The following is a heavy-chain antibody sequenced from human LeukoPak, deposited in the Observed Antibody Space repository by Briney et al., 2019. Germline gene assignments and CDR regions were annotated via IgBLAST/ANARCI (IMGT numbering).Heavy chain of an antibody. D-gene: IGHD6-19*01. CDR2: IRYDGSNK. Sequence: PGGSLRLSCAASGFTFSSYGMHWVRQAPGKGLEWVAFIRYDGSNKYYADSVKGRFTISRDNSKNTLYLQMNSLRAEDTAVCYCAKDLAGWEGYFDYWGQGTLVTVSS. CDR1: GFTFSSYG. J-gene: IGHJ4*02. V-gene: IGHV3-30*02. CDR3: AKDLAGWEGYFDY.